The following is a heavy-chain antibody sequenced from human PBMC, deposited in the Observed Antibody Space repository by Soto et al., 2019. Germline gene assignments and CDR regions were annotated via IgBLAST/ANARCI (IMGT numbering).Heavy chain of an antibody. CDR2: IYHSGST. CDR1: GGSFSGYY. V-gene: IGHV4-34*01. D-gene: IGHD3-10*01. CDR3: AKGGGSLWS. J-gene: IGHJ5*02. Sequence: QVQLQQWGAGLLKPSDTLSLTCAVYGGSFSGYYWTWIRQPPGKGLEWIGEIYHSGSTNYNPSLKSRVTIAVDTAKIQFSLKLTSVTAADTAVYDCAKGGGSLWSWGQGTLVTVSS.